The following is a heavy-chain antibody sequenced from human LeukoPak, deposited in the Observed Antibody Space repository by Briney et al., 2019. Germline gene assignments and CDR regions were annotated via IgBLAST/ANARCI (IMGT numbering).Heavy chain of an antibody. J-gene: IGHJ5*02. Sequence: PSGTLSLTCTVSGASMTAYYWSWIRQPPGKGLEWIGYVHYSGNTKYSSSLRSRVTTSVDTSRSQFSLNLNSVTAADTAVYYCARGAGCSGGTCYSVYWLDPWGQGTLVTVSS. D-gene: IGHD2-15*01. CDR2: VHYSGNT. V-gene: IGHV4-59*01. CDR1: GASMTAYY. CDR3: ARGAGCSGGTCYSVYWLDP.